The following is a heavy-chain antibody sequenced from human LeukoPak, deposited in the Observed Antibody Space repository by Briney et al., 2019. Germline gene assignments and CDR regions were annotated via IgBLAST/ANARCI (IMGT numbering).Heavy chain of an antibody. CDR3: ARERSLCLDL. V-gene: IGHV3-30*04. J-gene: IGHJ2*01. CDR2: ISYDGSNK. D-gene: IGHD2-2*01. Sequence: PGGSLRLSCAASGFTFSSYAMHWVRQAPGKGLEWVAVISYDGSNKYYADSVKGRFTISRDNSKNTLYLQMNSLRAEDTAVYYCARERSLCLDLWGRGTLVTVSS. CDR1: GFTFSSYA.